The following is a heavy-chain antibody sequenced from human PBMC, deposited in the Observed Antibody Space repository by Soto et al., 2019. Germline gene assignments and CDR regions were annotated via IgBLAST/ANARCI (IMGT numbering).Heavy chain of an antibody. D-gene: IGHD3-22*01. Sequence: PGGSLRLSCAASGFTFSSYEMNWVRQAPGKGLEWVSYISSSGSTIYYADSVKGRFTISRDNAKNSLYLQMNSLRAEDTAVYYCARVGSSGYRVDYWGQGTLVTVSS. V-gene: IGHV3-48*03. CDR2: ISSSGSTI. J-gene: IGHJ4*02. CDR3: ARVGSSGYRVDY. CDR1: GFTFSSYE.